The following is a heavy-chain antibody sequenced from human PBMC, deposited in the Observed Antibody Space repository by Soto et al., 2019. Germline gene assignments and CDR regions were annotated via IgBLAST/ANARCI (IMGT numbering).Heavy chain of an antibody. J-gene: IGHJ3*01. D-gene: IGHD3-10*01. CDR3: TKRRSARPGFDAFDL. Sequence: PGGSLRLSCVASGFTFEDYSLHWVRQVPGKGLEWVAGISGNSGSSGYADSVRGRFTVSRDNAKNPLFLQMSSLSPEDTALYYCTKRRSARPGFDAFDLWGQGTMVTV. V-gene: IGHV3-9*01. CDR1: GFTFEDYS. CDR2: ISGNSGSS.